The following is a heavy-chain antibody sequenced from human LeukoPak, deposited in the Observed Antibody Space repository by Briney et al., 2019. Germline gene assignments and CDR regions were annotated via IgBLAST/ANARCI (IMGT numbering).Heavy chain of an antibody. V-gene: IGHV4-39*07. CDR2: IYYSGST. D-gene: IGHD3-3*01. Sequence: KPSETLSLTCTVSGGSISSSSYYWGWIRQPPGKGLEWIGSIYYSGSTYYNPSLKSRVTISVDTSKNQFSLKLSSVTAADTAVYYCARLEIPRGSGYWGQGTLVTVSS. CDR3: ARLEIPRGSGY. J-gene: IGHJ4*02. CDR1: GGSISSSSYY.